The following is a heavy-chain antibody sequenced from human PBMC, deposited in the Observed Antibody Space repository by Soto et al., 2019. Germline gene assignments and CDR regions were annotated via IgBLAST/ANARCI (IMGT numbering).Heavy chain of an antibody. V-gene: IGHV4-31*03. CDR2: IYYSGST. CDR1: GGSISSGGYY. J-gene: IGHJ4*02. CDR3: ARVIVVVVAATRGIAFDY. Sequence: PSETLSVTCSVSGGSISSGGYYWSWIRQHPGKGLEWIGYIYYSGSTYYNPSLKSRVTISVDTSKNQFSLKLSSVTAADTAVYYCARVIVVVVAATRGIAFDYWGQGTRVTVSS. D-gene: IGHD2-15*01.